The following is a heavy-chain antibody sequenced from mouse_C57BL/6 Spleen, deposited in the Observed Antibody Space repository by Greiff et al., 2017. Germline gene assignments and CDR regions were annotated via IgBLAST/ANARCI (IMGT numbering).Heavy chain of an antibody. J-gene: IGHJ1*03. CDR3: ALYYYGSSYRYFDV. CDR2: IWSGGST. CDR1: GFSLTSYG. V-gene: IGHV2-2*01. D-gene: IGHD1-1*01. Sequence: VQLVESGPGLVQPSQSLSITCTVSGFSLTSYGVHWVRQSPGKGLEWLGVIWSGGSTDYNAAFISRLSISKDNSKSQVFFKMNSLQADDTAIYYCALYYYGSSYRYFDVWGTGTTVTVSS.